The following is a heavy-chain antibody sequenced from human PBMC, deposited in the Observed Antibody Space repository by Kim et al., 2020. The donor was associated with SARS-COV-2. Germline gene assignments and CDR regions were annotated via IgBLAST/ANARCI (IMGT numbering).Heavy chain of an antibody. CDR3: AGNAV. CDR2: ISYDEDKK. Sequence: GGSLRLSCAASGFIFGNYVMYWVRQAPGKGLEWVAVISYDEDKKYYADSVKGRFTISRDNSKNTLYLQMSSLTAEDTAVYYCAGNAVWGQGTLVTVSS. J-gene: IGHJ4*02. CDR1: GFIFGNYV. V-gene: IGHV3-30*03.